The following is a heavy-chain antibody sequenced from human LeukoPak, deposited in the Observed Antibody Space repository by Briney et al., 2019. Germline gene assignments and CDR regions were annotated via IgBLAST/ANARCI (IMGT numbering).Heavy chain of an antibody. CDR3: AKDRGRCSSTSCYAG. J-gene: IGHJ4*02. Sequence: AGGSLRLSCAASGFTFSSYAMSWVRQAPGKGLEWVSAISGSGGSTYYADSVKGRFTISRDNSKNTLYLQMSSLRAEDTAVYYCAKDRGRCSSTSCYAGWGQGTLVTVSS. CDR2: ISGSGGST. D-gene: IGHD2-2*01. V-gene: IGHV3-23*01. CDR1: GFTFSSYA.